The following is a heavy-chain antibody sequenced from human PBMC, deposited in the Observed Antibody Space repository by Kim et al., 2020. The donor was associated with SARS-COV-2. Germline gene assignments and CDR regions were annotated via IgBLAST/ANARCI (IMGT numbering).Heavy chain of an antibody. CDR3: ASSNSSSWYGEPPYY. Sequence: PSLKSRVTISVDTSKNQFSLKLSSVTAADTAVYYCASSNSSSWYGEPPYYWGQGTLVTVSS. V-gene: IGHV4-59*01. D-gene: IGHD6-13*01. J-gene: IGHJ4*02.